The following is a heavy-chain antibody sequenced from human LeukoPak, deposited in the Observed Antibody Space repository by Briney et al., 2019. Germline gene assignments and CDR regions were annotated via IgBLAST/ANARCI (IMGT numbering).Heavy chain of an antibody. CDR1: GGSISNYY. J-gene: IGHJ5*02. Sequence: SETLSLTCTVSGGSISNYYWSWIRQPPAKGLEWVAHIYSSGSTTYNPSLKSRVTISMDTSKNQFSLKLSSVTAADTAVYYCAREYDRSGYSPWFDPWGQGTLVTVSS. D-gene: IGHD3-22*01. CDR3: AREYDRSGYSPWFDP. V-gene: IGHV4-59*01. CDR2: IYSSGST.